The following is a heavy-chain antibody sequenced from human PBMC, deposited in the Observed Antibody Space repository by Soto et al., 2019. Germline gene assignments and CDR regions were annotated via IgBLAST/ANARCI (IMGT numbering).Heavy chain of an antibody. V-gene: IGHV4-59*12. Sequence: PSETLSLTCTVSGGSISSYYWSWIRQPPGKGLEWIGHVYYTGGTFYSPSLKSRLTLSVDTSKNEFSLRLSSVTAADTAVYYCARSVAVPGAHIDYWGQGTQVTVSS. J-gene: IGHJ4*02. CDR2: VYYTGGT. CDR1: GGSISSYY. D-gene: IGHD6-19*01. CDR3: ARSVAVPGAHIDY.